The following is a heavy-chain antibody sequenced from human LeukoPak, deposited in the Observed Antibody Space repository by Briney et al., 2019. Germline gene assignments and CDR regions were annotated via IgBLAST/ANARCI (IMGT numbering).Heavy chain of an antibody. CDR3: ARVGPVYGMDV. Sequence: SDTLSLTCVVYGGSFSGYYWSWIRQPPARGLEWIAEIKHSGSTNYNPSLKSRVTLSVDTSKYQCALKLSSVTAANTAVYYCARVGPVYGMDVWGQGTTVTVSS. J-gene: IGHJ6*02. CDR1: GGSFSGYY. V-gene: IGHV4-34*01. CDR2: IKHSGST.